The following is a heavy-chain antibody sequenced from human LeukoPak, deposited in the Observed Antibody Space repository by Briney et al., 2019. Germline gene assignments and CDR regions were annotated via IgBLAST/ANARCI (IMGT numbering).Heavy chain of an antibody. Sequence: ASMKVSCKASGHTFTGYYMHWVRQAPGQGLEWMGWINPNSGGTNYAQKFQGRVTMTRDTSISTAYMELSRLRSDDTAVYYCARAWLRLNPYFDYWGQGTLVTVSS. D-gene: IGHD5-12*01. CDR3: ARAWLRLNPYFDY. CDR1: GHTFTGYY. J-gene: IGHJ4*02. V-gene: IGHV1-2*02. CDR2: INPNSGGT.